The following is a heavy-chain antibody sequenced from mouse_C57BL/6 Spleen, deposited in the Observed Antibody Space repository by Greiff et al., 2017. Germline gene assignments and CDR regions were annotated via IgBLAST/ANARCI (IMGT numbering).Heavy chain of an antibody. CDR3: ARTDNGGKVDRFAY. CDR1: GFSLTSYA. V-gene: IGHV2-9-1*01. J-gene: IGHJ3*01. Sequence: VQLQQSGPGLVAPSQSLSITCTVSGFSLTSYAISWVRQPPGQGLEWLGVIWTGGGTNYNSALKSRLSISKENSKSQVFLKMNRRQTDDTARYNCARTDNGGKVDRFAYWGQGTVVTVSA. CDR2: IWTGGGT. D-gene: IGHD1-3*01.